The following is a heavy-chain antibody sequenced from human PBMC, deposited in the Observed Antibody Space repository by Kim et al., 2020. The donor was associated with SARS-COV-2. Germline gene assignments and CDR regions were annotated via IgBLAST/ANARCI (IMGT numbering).Heavy chain of an antibody. J-gene: IGHJ5*02. V-gene: IGHV4-4*02. Sequence: NPSLKSRVTMSVDKPKNQFSLKLSSVTAADTAVYYCARLDSYSGNYFWFDPWGQGTLVTVSS. CDR3: ARLDSYSGNYFWFDP. D-gene: IGHD1-26*01.